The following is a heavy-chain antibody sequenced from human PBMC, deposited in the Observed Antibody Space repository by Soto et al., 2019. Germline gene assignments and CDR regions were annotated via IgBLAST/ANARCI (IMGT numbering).Heavy chain of an antibody. V-gene: IGHV4-61*01. CDR3: TRGPPRVQWFDP. CDR1: GGAVSSGTYD. J-gene: IGHJ5*02. Sequence: NPSDTLYLTCTVSGGAVSSGTYDWSWIRQPPGKGLEWIGHIYFTGSTNYNPSLKSRVTMSLDTSRNQFSLKLSSVTAADTAVYYCTRGPPRVQWFDPWGLGTLVTVSS. CDR2: IYFTGST.